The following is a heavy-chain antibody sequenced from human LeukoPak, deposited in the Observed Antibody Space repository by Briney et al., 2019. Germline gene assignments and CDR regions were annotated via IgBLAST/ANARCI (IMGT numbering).Heavy chain of an antibody. Sequence: SETLSLTCTVSGGFISSSSYSWGWIRQPPGKGLEWIGSIYYSGSTYYNPSLKSRVTISVDTSKNQFSLKLSSVTAADTAVYYCARHEWELPTDYWGQGTLVTVSS. CDR1: GGFISSSSYS. CDR3: ARHEWELPTDY. V-gene: IGHV4-39*01. J-gene: IGHJ4*02. D-gene: IGHD1-26*01. CDR2: IYYSGST.